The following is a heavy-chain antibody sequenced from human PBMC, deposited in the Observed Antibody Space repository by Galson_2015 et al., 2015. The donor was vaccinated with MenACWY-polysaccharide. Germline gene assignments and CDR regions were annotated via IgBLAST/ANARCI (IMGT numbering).Heavy chain of an antibody. CDR2: IYYSGNT. CDR3: ARRTYLNWFDP. V-gene: IGHV4-39*01. Sequence: SETLSLTCTVSGGSVSSSSYYWGWIRQPPGKGLEWIASIYYSGNTYYNPSLKSRVTISVDTPKNQFSLKLTSVTAADTAVYYCARRTYLNWFDPWGQGTLVTVSS. J-gene: IGHJ5*02. CDR1: GGSVSSSSYY.